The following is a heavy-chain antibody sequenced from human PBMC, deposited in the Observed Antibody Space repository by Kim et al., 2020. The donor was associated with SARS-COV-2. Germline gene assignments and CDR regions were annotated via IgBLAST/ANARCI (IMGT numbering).Heavy chain of an antibody. CDR2: ISWNGDNT. J-gene: IGHJ4*01. Sequence: GGSLRLSCAASGFTFDGYAMHWVRQAPGKGLEWVSGISWNGDNTYYADSVKGRFTISRDNAKNTLYLQMNSLRAEDTAVYYCARGLGPRGPTFDPAFDF. V-gene: IGHV3-9*01. D-gene: IGHD3-16*01. CDR1: GFTFDGYA. CDR3: ARGLGPRGPTFDPAFDF.